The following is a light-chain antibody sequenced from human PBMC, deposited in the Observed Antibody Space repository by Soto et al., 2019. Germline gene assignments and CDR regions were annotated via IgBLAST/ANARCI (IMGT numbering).Light chain of an antibody. V-gene: IGLV2-14*01. CDR3: SSYTSSRTFV. Sequence: QSALTQPASVSGSPGQSITISCAGTVTDVGGYNYVSWYQQHPGKAPKLMISEVSNRPSGASTRFSGSKSGNTASLTISGLQAEDEAGYYCSSYTSSRTFVFGGGTKVTVL. CDR1: VTDVGGYNY. J-gene: IGLJ1*01. CDR2: EVS.